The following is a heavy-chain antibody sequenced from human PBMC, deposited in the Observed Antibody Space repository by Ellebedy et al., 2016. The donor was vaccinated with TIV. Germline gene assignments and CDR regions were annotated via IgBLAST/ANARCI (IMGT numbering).Heavy chain of an antibody. J-gene: IGHJ4*02. Sequence: GESLKISCAASGFIFSSYGMHWVRQAPGKGLEWVAGISYDGRNKNYADSVKGRFTISRDNSKSTLYLQMNSLRPEDTAVYYCATHYSDTSGNHYAAGYWGQGTLGTVSS. CDR3: ATHYSDTSGNHYAAGY. V-gene: IGHV3-30*03. D-gene: IGHD3-22*01. CDR1: GFIFSSYG. CDR2: ISYDGRNK.